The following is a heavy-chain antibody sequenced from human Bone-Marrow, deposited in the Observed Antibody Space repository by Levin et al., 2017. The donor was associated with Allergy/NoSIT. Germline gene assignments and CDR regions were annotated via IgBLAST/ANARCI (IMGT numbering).Heavy chain of an antibody. J-gene: IGHJ4*02. D-gene: IGHD3-16*02. CDR2: ISANGGVI. Sequence: SLKISCAASGFTFDDYAMHWVRQAPGNGLEWVSGISANGGVIGYADSVKGRFTISRDNAKNSLSLQMSSLRDEDTALYYCAKSDCRETYCYTAESWGQGTLVTVSS. V-gene: IGHV3-9*01. CDR3: AKSDCRETYCYTAES. CDR1: GFTFDDYA.